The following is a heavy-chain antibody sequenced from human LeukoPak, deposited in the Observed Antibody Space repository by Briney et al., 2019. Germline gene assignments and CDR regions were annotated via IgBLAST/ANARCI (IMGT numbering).Heavy chain of an antibody. CDR1: GFTFSGFW. CDR3: ARGSTYYDSSGQVPFDY. CDR2: INSDGSEG. D-gene: IGHD3-22*01. J-gene: IGHJ4*02. Sequence: GGSLRLSCAVSGFTFSGFWMSWSRRAPGKGLEWVASINSDGSEGYYADVVKGRFTISRDNAKNSLYLQINSLRAEDTAVYYCARGSTYYDSSGQVPFDYWGQGTLVTVSS. V-gene: IGHV3-7*03.